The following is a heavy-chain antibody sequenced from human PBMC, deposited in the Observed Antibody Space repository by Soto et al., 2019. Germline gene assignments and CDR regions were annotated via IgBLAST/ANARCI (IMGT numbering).Heavy chain of an antibody. CDR2: ISAYNGNT. J-gene: IGHJ4*02. D-gene: IGHD3-22*01. CDR1: GYSFTSYG. Sequence: ASVRVSCKASGYSFTSYGISWVRQAPGQGLEWMGWISAYNGNTNYAQKLQGRVTMTTDTSTSTAYMELRSLRSDDTAVYYCARTYCDSSGYSPDFDYWGQGTLVTVSS. CDR3: ARTYCDSSGYSPDFDY. V-gene: IGHV1-18*01.